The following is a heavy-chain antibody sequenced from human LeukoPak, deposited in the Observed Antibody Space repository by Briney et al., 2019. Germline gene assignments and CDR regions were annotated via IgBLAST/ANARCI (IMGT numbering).Heavy chain of an antibody. J-gene: IGHJ6*03. CDR3: ARDNGVVHGVYYMDV. CDR2: IKQDGSEK. D-gene: IGHD3-3*01. Sequence: QPGGSLRLSCAASGFTFSSSAMNWVRQAPGKGLEWVADIKQDGSEKLYVNSVRGRFTISRDNAKMSLFLQMNSLRAEDTAVYYCARDNGVVHGVYYMDVWGKGTTVTVS. V-gene: IGHV3-7*01. CDR1: GFTFSSSA.